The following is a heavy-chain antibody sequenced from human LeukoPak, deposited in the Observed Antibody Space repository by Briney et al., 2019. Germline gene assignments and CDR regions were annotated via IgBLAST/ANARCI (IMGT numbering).Heavy chain of an antibody. CDR1: GFTINSFA. CDR2: ITDSGD. Sequence: GGSLRLSCEASGFTINSFAINWVRQDPGKGLEWISAITDSGDNYAGSVKGRFTISRDLSKSTVYLQMNSLRAEDTALYYCAKALSGHLPYFDSWGQGTRVTVSS. V-gene: IGHV3-23*01. CDR3: AKALSGHLPYFDS. J-gene: IGHJ4*02. D-gene: IGHD1-26*01.